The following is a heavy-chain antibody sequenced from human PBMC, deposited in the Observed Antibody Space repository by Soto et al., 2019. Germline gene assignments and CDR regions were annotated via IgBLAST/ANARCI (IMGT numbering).Heavy chain of an antibody. V-gene: IGHV4-59*01. Sequence: PSETLSLTCSVSGGSIRDYFWTWIRQPPGKGLEWIGYISSSGTINYNSSLKSRVTISLDTSRNHFSLKLSSVTAADTAVYYCARIGSGVWFGELKILTPSLYYYYGMDVWGQGTTVTVSS. CDR2: ISSSGTI. D-gene: IGHD3-10*01. CDR3: ARIGSGVWFGELKILTPSLYYYYGMDV. J-gene: IGHJ6*02. CDR1: GGSIRDYF.